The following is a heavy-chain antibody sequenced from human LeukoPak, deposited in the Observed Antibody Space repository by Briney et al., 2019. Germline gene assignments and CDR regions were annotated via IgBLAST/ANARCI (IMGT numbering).Heavy chain of an antibody. V-gene: IGHV3-11*01. CDR2: ISSGGSTI. CDR3: ARRAAACRGFDY. CDR1: GFTFSDYY. J-gene: IGHJ4*02. D-gene: IGHD6-13*01. Sequence: PGGSLRLSCAVSGFTFSDYYMSCIRQAPGKGLEWVSYISSGGSTISHADSVKGRFTISRDNAENSLYLQMNSLRAEDTAVYYWARRAAACRGFDYWGQGTLVTVSS.